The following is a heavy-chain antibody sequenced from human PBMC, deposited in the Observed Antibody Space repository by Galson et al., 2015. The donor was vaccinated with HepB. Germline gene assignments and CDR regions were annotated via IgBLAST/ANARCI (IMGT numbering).Heavy chain of an antibody. Sequence: SVKVSCKASGYTFTSYDINWVRQATGQGLEWMGWMNPNSGNTGYAQKFQGRVTMTRNTSISTAYMELSSLRSEDTAVYYCAREYCSSTSCYPHWFDPWGQGTLVTVSS. CDR1: GYTFTSYD. V-gene: IGHV1-8*01. CDR3: AREYCSSTSCYPHWFDP. CDR2: MNPNSGNT. D-gene: IGHD2-2*01. J-gene: IGHJ5*02.